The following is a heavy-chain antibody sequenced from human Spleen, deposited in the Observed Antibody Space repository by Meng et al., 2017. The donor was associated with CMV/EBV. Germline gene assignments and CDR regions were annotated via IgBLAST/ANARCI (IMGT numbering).Heavy chain of an antibody. V-gene: IGHV4-31*03. CDR1: GVSISSGGYY. CDR3: ARSRILWLPAD. D-gene: IGHD2-21*01. Sequence: SETLSLTCTVSGVSISSGGYYWSWIRQHPGKGLEWIGYIYYSGTTYYNPSLESRVIISIDTSKNQFSLRLSSVTAADTAVYYCARSRILWLPADWGQGTLVTVSS. J-gene: IGHJ4*02. CDR2: IYYSGTT.